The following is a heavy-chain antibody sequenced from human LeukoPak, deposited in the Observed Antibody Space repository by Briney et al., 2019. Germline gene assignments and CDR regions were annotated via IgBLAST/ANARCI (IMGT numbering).Heavy chain of an antibody. V-gene: IGHV3-23*01. Sequence: GGSLRLSCAASGFTFTSYAMSWVRQAPGKGLEWVSAISGSGGSTYYADSVRGRFTISRDNSKNTMYLQMHSLRAEDTAVYYCAKDHYGDYNNYYGMDVWGQGTTVTVSS. J-gene: IGHJ6*02. CDR3: AKDHYGDYNNYYGMDV. D-gene: IGHD4-17*01. CDR1: GFTFTSYA. CDR2: ISGSGGST.